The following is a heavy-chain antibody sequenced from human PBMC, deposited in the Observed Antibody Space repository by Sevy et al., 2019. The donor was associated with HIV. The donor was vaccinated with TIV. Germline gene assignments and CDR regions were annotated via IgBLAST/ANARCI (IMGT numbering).Heavy chain of an antibody. CDR2: IYYSGST. CDR1: GGSITSYY. Sequence: SETLSLTCTVSGGSITSYYWSWIRQPPGKGLEWIGYIYYSGSTNYNPSLESRVTISVDTSKNQFSLKLSSVTAADSAVYCCARDVRGIFGVVDVWGQGTTVTVSS. J-gene: IGHJ6*02. V-gene: IGHV4-59*12. CDR3: ARDVRGIFGVVDV. D-gene: IGHD3-3*01.